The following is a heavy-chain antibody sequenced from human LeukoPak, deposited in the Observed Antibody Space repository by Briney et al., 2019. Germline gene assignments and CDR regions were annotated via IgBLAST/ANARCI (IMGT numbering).Heavy chain of an antibody. D-gene: IGHD5-24*01. J-gene: IGHJ6*03. Sequence: PSETLSLTCTVSGASISSYYWSWIRQPPGKGLEWIGYIYYSGSTHYNPSLKSRVTISVDTSKNQFSLKLSSVTAADTAVYYCARAGWLQPSYYYYYMDVWGKGTTVTVSS. CDR2: IYYSGST. V-gene: IGHV4-59*08. CDR3: ARAGWLQPSYYYYYMDV. CDR1: GASISSYY.